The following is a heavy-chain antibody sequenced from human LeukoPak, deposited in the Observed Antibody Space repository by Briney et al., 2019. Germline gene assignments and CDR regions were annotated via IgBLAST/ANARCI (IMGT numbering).Heavy chain of an antibody. V-gene: IGHV5-51*01. CDR1: GYSFTSYW. CDR3: ARGFEGSSSSYYYYMDV. Sequence: GESLKISCKGSGYSFTSYWIGWVRQMPGKGLEWMGIIYPGDSDTRYSPSFQGQVTISADKSISTAYLQWSSLKASDTAMYYCARGFEGSSSSYYYYMDVWGKGTTVTVSS. CDR2: IYPGDSDT. J-gene: IGHJ6*03. D-gene: IGHD6-13*01.